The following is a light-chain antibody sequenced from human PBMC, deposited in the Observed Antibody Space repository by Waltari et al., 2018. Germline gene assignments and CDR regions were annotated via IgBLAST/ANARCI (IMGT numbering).Light chain of an antibody. CDR1: SFPKQY. J-gene: IGLJ3*02. V-gene: IGLV3-25*03. Sequence: SYALPQPPSVPVSPGQTARITSSGDSFPKQYPYWYQQKAGQAPVLLIYNDTERPSGIPKRFSGSSSGTKVTLTISGVQTEGEADYYCQSGDRSGSYWVFGGGTKLAVL. CDR3: QSGDRSGSYWV. CDR2: NDT.